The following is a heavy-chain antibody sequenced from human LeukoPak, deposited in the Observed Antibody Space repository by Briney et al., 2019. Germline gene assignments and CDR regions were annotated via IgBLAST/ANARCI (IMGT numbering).Heavy chain of an antibody. CDR1: GFTFSNYA. Sequence: PGGSLRLSCAASGFTFSNYAMHWVRQAPGKGLEWVAVISYDGSDKYYADSVKGRFTISRDNSKNTLYLQMNSLRAEDTAVYYCAKDRSGYSGSYYSDYWGQGTLVTVSS. D-gene: IGHD1-26*01. CDR3: AKDRSGYSGSYYSDY. CDR2: ISYDGSDK. V-gene: IGHV3-30*04. J-gene: IGHJ4*02.